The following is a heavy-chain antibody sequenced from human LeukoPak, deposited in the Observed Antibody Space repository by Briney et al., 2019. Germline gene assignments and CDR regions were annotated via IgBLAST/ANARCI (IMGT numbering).Heavy chain of an antibody. J-gene: IGHJ4*02. V-gene: IGHV1-18*01. D-gene: IGHD3-22*01. CDR2: ISAYNGNT. CDR1: GYTFTSYG. Sequence: ASVTVSCKASGYTFTSYGISWVRQAPGQGLEWMGWISAYNGNTNYAQKLQGRVTMTRDTATSTVYMELSSLRSEDAAVYYCARDGKDYYYSSGYYFPLYYFDYWGQGTLVTVSS. CDR3: ARDGKDYYYSSGYYFPLYYFDY.